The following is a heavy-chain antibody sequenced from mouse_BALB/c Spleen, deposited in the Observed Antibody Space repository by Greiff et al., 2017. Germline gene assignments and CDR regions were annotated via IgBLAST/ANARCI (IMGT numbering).Heavy chain of an antibody. V-gene: IGHV3-8*02. Sequence: EVKLVESGPSLVKPSQTLSLTCSVTGDSITSGYWNWIRKFPGNKLEYMGYISYSGSTYYNPSLKSRISITRDTSKNQYYLQLNSVTTEDTATYYCARWEVVATDWYFDVWGAGTTVTVSS. CDR3: ARWEVVATDWYFDV. D-gene: IGHD1-1*01. J-gene: IGHJ1*01. CDR2: ISYSGST. CDR1: GDSITSGY.